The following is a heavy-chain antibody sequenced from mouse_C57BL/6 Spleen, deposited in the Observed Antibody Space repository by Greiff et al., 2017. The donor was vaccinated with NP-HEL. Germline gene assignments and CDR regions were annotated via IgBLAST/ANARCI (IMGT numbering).Heavy chain of an antibody. CDR1: GYAFSSYW. CDR3: ASCNGAWYFDV. CDR2: IYPGDGDT. V-gene: IGHV1-80*01. J-gene: IGHJ1*03. D-gene: IGHD2-1*01. Sequence: VKLQESGAELVKPGASVKISCKASGYAFSSYWMNWVKQRPGKGLEWIGQIYPGDGDTNYIGKFKGQATLTADKSSSTAYMQLSSQTSENSAVDFCASCNGAWYFDVWGTGTTVTVSS.